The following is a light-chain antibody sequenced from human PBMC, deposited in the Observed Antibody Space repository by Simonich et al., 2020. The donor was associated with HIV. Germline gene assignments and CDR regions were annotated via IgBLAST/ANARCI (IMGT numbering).Light chain of an antibody. V-gene: IGLV6-57*03. CDR1: SGSIASNY. CDR3: QSYDSSSHWV. Sequence: NFMLTQPHSVSESPGKTVTISCTRSSGSIASNYVPWYQQRPGRAPTTVIYEDNQRPSGVPDRFSGSIDSSSNSASLTISGLKTEDEADYYCQSYDSSSHWVFGGGTKLTVL. J-gene: IGLJ3*02. CDR2: EDN.